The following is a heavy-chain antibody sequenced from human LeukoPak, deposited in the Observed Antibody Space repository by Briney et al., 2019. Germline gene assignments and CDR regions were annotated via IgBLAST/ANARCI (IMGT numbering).Heavy chain of an antibody. CDR2: IRYDGSNK. J-gene: IGHJ4*02. D-gene: IGHD3-9*01. CDR1: GFTFSNYG. V-gene: IGHV3-30*02. CDR3: ARTYYDILTGYNPYFDY. Sequence: QTGGSLRLSCAASGFTFSNYGMHWVRQAPGKGLEWVAFIRYDGSNKYYADSVKGRFTISRDNSKNTLYLQMNSLRAEDTAVYYCARTYYDILTGYNPYFDYWGQGILVTVSS.